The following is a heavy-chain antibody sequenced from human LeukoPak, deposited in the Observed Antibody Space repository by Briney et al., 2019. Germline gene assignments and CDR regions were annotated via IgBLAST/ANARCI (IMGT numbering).Heavy chain of an antibody. CDR2: ISYDGSNK. V-gene: IGHV3-30*03. CDR1: GFTFSTYW. J-gene: IGHJ4*02. D-gene: IGHD5-18*01. Sequence: PGGSLRLSCAASGFTFSTYWMNWVRQAPGKGLEWVAVISYDGSNKYYADSVKGRFTISRDNAKNSLYLQMNSLRAEDTAVYYCARDSDTAMVRYWGQGTLVTVSS. CDR3: ARDSDTAMVRY.